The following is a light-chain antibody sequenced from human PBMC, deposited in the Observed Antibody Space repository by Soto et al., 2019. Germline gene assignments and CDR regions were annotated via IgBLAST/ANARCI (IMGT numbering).Light chain of an antibody. CDR1: TSNIGSNY. CDR3: ATWDSSLIAGV. V-gene: IGLV1-51*01. Sequence: QSVLTQPPSVSAPPGQKVTISCSGSTSNIGSNYVSWYQHLPGTAPKLLIYDNDKRPSGIPDRFSGSKSGTSATLGITGLQTGDEAAYYCATWDSSLIAGVFGGGTKLTVL. CDR2: DND. J-gene: IGLJ2*01.